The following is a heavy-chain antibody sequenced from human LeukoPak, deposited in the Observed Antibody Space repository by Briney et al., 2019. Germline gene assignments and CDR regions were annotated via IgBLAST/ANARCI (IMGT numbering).Heavy chain of an antibody. D-gene: IGHD3-22*01. Sequence: GESLKISCKGSGYSLPTTGSAGCARCPGKAWSGWGSPVDSDTRYSPSFKGQVTISADKSISTAYLQWSSLKASDTAMYYCARSHASNMIVVINPSYYYGMDVWGQGTTVTVS. CDR3: ARSHASNMIVVINPSYYYGMDV. CDR2: PVDSDT. CDR1: GYSLPTTG. J-gene: IGHJ6*02. V-gene: IGHV5-51*01.